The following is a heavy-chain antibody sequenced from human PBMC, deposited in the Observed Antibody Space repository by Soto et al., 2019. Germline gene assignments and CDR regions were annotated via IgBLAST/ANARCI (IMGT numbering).Heavy chain of an antibody. V-gene: IGHV4-39*01. Sequence: SETLSLTCTVSGGSISSSSYCWGWIRQPPGKGLEWIGSIYYSGSTYYNQSLKSRVTISVDTSKNHFSLKLSSVTAADTALYYCARQEMRYDSSGYYFDYWGQGTLVTVSS. CDR1: GGSISSSSYC. D-gene: IGHD3-22*01. J-gene: IGHJ4*02. CDR3: ARQEMRYDSSGYYFDY. CDR2: IYYSGST.